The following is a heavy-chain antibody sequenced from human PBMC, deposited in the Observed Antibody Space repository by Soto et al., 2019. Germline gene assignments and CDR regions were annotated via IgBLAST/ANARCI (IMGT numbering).Heavy chain of an antibody. CDR2: TFPIFDRG. V-gene: IGHV1-69*05. CDR1: GGTFSSYP. D-gene: IGHD3-22*01. CDR3: ARRNTSGYLRYFDS. Sequence: SVKVSCKASGGTFSSYPITWVRQAPGQGLKWMGGTFPIFDRGNYAQKFQGRLTITTDKSTNTAYMELSSLRSEDTAVYYCARRNTSGYLRYFDSWGQGTLVTVSS. J-gene: IGHJ4*02.